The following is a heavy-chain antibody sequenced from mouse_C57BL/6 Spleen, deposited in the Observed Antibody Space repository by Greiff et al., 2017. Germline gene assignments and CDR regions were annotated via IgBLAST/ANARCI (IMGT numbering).Heavy chain of an antibody. D-gene: IGHD1-1*01. V-gene: IGHV1-72*01. CDR1: GYTFTSYW. J-gene: IGHJ4*01. Sequence: QVHVKQPGAELVKPGASVKLSCKASGYTFTSYWMHWVKQRPGRGLEWIGRIDPNSGGTKYNEKFKSTATLTVDKPSSTAYMQRSRLPSEDSAVYYCARTVDYDAMDYGGQGTSVTVSS. CDR3: ARTVDYDAMDY. CDR2: IDPNSGGT.